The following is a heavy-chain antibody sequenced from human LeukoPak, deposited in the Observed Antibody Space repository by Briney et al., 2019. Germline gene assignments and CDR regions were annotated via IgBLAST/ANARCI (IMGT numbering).Heavy chain of an antibody. V-gene: IGHV5-51*01. Sequence: GASLKISCQTSGYDFSTKWIGWVRQMPGKGLEWMGIIYPLESITKYSPAFQGHVTLTADTSINTAFLQWTSLKASDTAIYYCARLAPDYADYWFDPWGQGTLVTVSS. J-gene: IGHJ5*02. CDR1: GYDFSTKW. D-gene: IGHD4-17*01. CDR2: IYPLESIT. CDR3: ARLAPDYADYWFDP.